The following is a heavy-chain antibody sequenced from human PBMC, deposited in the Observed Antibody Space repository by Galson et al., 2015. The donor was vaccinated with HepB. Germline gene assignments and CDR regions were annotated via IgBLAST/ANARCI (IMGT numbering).Heavy chain of an antibody. Sequence: SLRLSCAASGFTFSSYAMHWVRQAPGKGLEWVAVISYDGSNKYYADSVKGRFTISRDNSKNTLYLQMNSLRAEDTAVYYCARDSHRQLTFDYWGQGTLVTVSS. V-gene: IGHV3-30*04. J-gene: IGHJ4*02. CDR3: ARDSHRQLTFDY. D-gene: IGHD2-2*01. CDR2: ISYDGSNK. CDR1: GFTFSSYA.